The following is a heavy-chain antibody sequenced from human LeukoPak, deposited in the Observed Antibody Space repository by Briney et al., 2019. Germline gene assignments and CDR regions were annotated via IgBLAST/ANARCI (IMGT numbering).Heavy chain of an antibody. Sequence: SETLSLTCTVSGGSISSYYWSWIRQPPGKGLEWIGYIYYSGSTNYNPSLKSRVTISVDTSKNQFSLKLSSVTAADTAVYYCATAQRRGGLDYWGQGTLATVSS. V-gene: IGHV4-59*01. CDR1: GGSISSYY. CDR3: ATAQRRGGLDY. D-gene: IGHD3-10*01. CDR2: IYYSGST. J-gene: IGHJ4*02.